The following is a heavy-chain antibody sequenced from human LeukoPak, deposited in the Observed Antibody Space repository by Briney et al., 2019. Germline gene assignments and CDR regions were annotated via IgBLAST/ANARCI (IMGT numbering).Heavy chain of an antibody. CDR2: IYYSGST. Sequence: SETLSLTCTVSGGSISSYYWSWIRQPPGKGLEWIGYIYYSGSTNYNPSLKSRVTISVDTSKNQFSLKLSSVTAEDTAVYYCARGIGDYDILTGPYLYWGQGTLVTVSS. CDR3: ARGIGDYDILTGPYLY. CDR1: GGSISSYY. D-gene: IGHD3-9*01. V-gene: IGHV4-59*01. J-gene: IGHJ4*02.